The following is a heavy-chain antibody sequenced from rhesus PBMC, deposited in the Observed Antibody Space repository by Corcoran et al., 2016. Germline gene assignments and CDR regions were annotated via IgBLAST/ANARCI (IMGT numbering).Heavy chain of an antibody. D-gene: IGHD7-45*01. V-gene: IGHV3-116*02. J-gene: IGHJ4*01. CDR2: IRSKANSGTP. CDR1: GFTFRAYY. CDR3: ARGWGLDY. Sequence: EVRLVESGGGLVQPGGSLRLSCAASGFTFRAYYISWVRPATGKGPEWVGVIRSKANSGTPEYAASVKGRFTISRDDSKTIASLQMNSLKTEDTAVYYCARGWGLDYWGQGVLVTVSS.